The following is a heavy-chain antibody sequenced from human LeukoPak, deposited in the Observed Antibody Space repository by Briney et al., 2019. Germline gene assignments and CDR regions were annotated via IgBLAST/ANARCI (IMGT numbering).Heavy chain of an antibody. J-gene: IGHJ5*02. CDR1: GFTFSSNW. CDR3: ARMAEWNNWFDP. Sequence: GGSLRLSSAASGFTFSSNWKCWVRPAPGKGLVWFEGINSDGSSTSYADSVKGRLTNSRDNAKNTLYLQMNSLRAEDTAVYYCARMAEWNNWFDPWGQGTLVTVSS. CDR2: INSDGSST. D-gene: IGHD3-3*01. V-gene: IGHV3-74*01.